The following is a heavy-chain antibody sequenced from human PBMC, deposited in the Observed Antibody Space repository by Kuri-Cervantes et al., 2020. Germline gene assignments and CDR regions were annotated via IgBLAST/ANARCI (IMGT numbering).Heavy chain of an antibody. CDR2: INQDGSEK. CDR1: GFTFSSYW. D-gene: IGHD3-10*01. V-gene: IGHV3-7*03. CDR3: AKDSITMVRGVGGWFDP. Sequence: GESLKISCAASGFTFSSYWMSWVRQAPGKGLEWVANINQDGSEKYYVDCVKGRFTISRNNAKNSLYLQMNSLRAEDTAVYYCAKDSITMVRGVGGWFDPWGQGTLVTVSS. J-gene: IGHJ5*02.